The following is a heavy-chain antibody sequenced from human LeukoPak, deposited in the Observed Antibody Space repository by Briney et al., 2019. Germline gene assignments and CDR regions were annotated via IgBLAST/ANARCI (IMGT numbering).Heavy chain of an antibody. D-gene: IGHD4-17*01. CDR3: ASQLRTVTTLFDY. J-gene: IGHJ4*02. CDR1: GFTFSSYW. CDR2: IKQDGSEK. Sequence: GGSLRLSCAASGFTFSSYWMSWVRQAPGKGLEWVANIKQDGSEKYYVDSVKGRFAISRDNAKNSLYLQMNSLRAEDTAVYYCASQLRTVTTLFDYWGQGTLVTVSS. V-gene: IGHV3-7*01.